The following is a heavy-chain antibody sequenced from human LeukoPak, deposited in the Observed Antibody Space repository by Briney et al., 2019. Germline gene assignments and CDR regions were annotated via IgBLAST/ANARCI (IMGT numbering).Heavy chain of an antibody. Sequence: GSLRLSCAASGFTLCSFRMRWVRQAPGQGLEWVANIKQAVSEKYYVDSVTSRFTISRDNAKNTLYLQMTCLRAEDTAVYFCARVGARLGAFDIWGQGTMVTVSS. CDR2: IKQAVSEK. CDR1: GFTLCSFR. J-gene: IGHJ3*02. V-gene: IGHV3-7*01. CDR3: ARVGARLGAFDI. D-gene: IGHD6-25*01.